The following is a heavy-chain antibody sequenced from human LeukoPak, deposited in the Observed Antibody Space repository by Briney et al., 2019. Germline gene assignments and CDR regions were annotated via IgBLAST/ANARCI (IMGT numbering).Heavy chain of an antibody. Sequence: PGRSLRLSCAASGSTFSNAWTSSVSQAPGKGREWVGRIKSKTAGVTTDYAASVKGRFTISRDDSKNTLYLQINILKTEDTAVYYCTTAVRFLEWLGAFDIWGQGTMVTVSS. CDR1: GSTFSNAW. J-gene: IGHJ3*02. V-gene: IGHV3-15*01. CDR2: IKSKTAGVTT. CDR3: TTAVRFLEWLGAFDI. D-gene: IGHD3-3*01.